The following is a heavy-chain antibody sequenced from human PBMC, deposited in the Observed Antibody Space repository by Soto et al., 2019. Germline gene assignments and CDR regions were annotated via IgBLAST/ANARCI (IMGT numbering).Heavy chain of an antibody. V-gene: IGHV3-30-3*01. CDR3: ARVCMTTVTGTSDY. Sequence: PGGSLRLSCAASGFTFSSYAMHWVRQAPGKGLEWVAVISYDGSNKYYADSVKDCXHIYGDDKKKKMYMKTNSMRAEDTAVYYCARVCMTTVTGTSDYWGQGPLVTVTS. J-gene: IGHJ4*02. CDR1: GFTFSSYA. D-gene: IGHD4-17*01. CDR2: ISYDGSNK.